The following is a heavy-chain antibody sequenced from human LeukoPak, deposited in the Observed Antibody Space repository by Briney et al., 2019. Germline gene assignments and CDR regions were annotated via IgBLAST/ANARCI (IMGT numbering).Heavy chain of an antibody. CDR3: ARYSTPRRYYFDY. J-gene: IGHJ4*02. Sequence: SETLSLTCAVYGGSFSGYYWSWIRQPPGKGLEWIGEISHSGSTNYNPSLKSRVTISVDTSKNQFSLKLSSVTAADTAVYYCARYSTPRRYYFDYWGQGTLVTVSS. CDR2: ISHSGST. D-gene: IGHD4-11*01. CDR1: GGSFSGYY. V-gene: IGHV4-34*01.